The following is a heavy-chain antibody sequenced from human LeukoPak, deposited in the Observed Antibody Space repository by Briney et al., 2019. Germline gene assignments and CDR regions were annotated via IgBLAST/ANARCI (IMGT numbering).Heavy chain of an antibody. CDR1: GFTFSAYS. CDR3: AREGSPEDIVVVPAAIRGFDY. J-gene: IGHJ4*02. CDR2: INGPGDVK. V-gene: IGHV3-48*04. Sequence: QPGGSLRLPCAASGFTFSAYSVNWVRQVPGRGLEWVSYINGPGDVKYYTDSVQGRFATSRDNAENLLYLQMNSLRVEDTAVYYCAREGSPEDIVVVPAAIRGFDYWGQGTLVTVSS. D-gene: IGHD2-2*02.